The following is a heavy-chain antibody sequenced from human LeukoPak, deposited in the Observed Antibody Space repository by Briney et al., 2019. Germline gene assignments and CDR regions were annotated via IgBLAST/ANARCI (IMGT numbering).Heavy chain of an antibody. V-gene: IGHV5-51*01. CDR3: AGQGPSSWYRRGADAFDI. Sequence: GESLKISCKGSGYSFTSYWIGWVRQMPGKGLEWMGILFPGDSDTRYSPSFQGQVTISADKSISTAYLQWSSLKASDTAMYYCAGQGPSSWYRRGADAFDIWGQGTMVTVSS. CDR1: GYSFTSYW. J-gene: IGHJ3*02. CDR2: LFPGDSDT. D-gene: IGHD6-13*01.